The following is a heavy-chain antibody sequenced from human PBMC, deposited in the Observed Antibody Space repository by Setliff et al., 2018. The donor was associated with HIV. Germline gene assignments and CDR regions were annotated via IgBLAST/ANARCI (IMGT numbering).Heavy chain of an antibody. Sequence: GASVKVSCKAFGYNFSTYALHWVRQAPGQRLEWMGWMNAATGKTKYSEDFQDRITFTRDTSAKIGYLELTKLRSSDMATYYCVRVRVGGSLYFDYWGQGTPVT. CDR3: VRVRVGGSLYFDY. D-gene: IGHD1-26*01. CDR1: GYNFSTYA. CDR2: MNAATGKT. V-gene: IGHV1-3*03. J-gene: IGHJ4*02.